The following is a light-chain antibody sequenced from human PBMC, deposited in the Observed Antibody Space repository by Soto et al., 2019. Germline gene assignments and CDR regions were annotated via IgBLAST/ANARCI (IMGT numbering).Light chain of an antibody. Sequence: DIRMTQSPSTLSAFVGDSVTITCRASQTITDWLAWYQQKPGKAPKFLIYRATYLESGVPSRFSGSGSGTQFTLTISSLQPDDFATYYCQQYNTYSPWAFGQGTKVDIK. J-gene: IGKJ1*01. CDR1: QTITDW. V-gene: IGKV1-5*03. CDR3: QQYNTYSPWA. CDR2: RAT.